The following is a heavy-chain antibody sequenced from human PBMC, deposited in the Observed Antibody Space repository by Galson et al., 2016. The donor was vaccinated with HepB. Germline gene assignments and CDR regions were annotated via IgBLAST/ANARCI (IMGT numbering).Heavy chain of an antibody. V-gene: IGHV3-30*18. J-gene: IGHJ4*02. D-gene: IGHD3-10*02. CDR2: DSMDGRRK. Sequence: SLRLSCAGSGFLFRGYGMHWVRQAPGKGLEWVAADSMDGRRKFYSDSVMGRFTISRDNSNNMLFLQMDSLRPDDTAVYYCAKRHEFCPPVGCSVDYWGQGTLVSVSS. CDR3: AKRHEFCPPVGCSVDY. CDR1: GFLFRGYG.